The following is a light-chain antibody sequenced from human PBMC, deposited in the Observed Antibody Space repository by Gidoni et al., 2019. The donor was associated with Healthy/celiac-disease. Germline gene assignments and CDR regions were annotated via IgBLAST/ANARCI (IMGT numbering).Light chain of an antibody. V-gene: IGLV3-21*02. J-gene: IGLJ2*01. CDR2: DDS. Sequence: SYVLTQPPSVSVAPGQTARITGGGNNSGSKSVHWHQRKPGQAPVLVVYDDSDRPSGIPERFSGSNSGNTATLTISRVEGGDEADYYCQVWDSSSDHVVVGGGTKLTVL. CDR3: QVWDSSSDHVV. CDR1: NSGSKS.